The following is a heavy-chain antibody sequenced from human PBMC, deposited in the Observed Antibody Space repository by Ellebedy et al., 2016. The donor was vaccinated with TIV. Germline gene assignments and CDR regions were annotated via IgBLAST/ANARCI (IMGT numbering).Heavy chain of an antibody. J-gene: IGHJ4*02. Sequence: MPSETLSLTCALPGGPTSSSNWRGWVRQPQGKGHEWIGEIYHSGSNNYNPSLKSRVTISVDTSKNQFSLKLSSVTAADTAVYYCARNLSGYSVLIAYWGQGTLVTVSS. V-gene: IGHV4-4*02. CDR3: ARNLSGYSVLIAY. D-gene: IGHD5-12*01. CDR2: IYHSGSN. CDR1: GGPTSSSNW.